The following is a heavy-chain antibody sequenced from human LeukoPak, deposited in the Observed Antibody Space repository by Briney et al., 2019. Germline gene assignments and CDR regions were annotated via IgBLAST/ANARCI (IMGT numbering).Heavy chain of an antibody. CDR2: ISGGGSGI. V-gene: IGHV3-48*01. Sequence: PGGSLRLSCAASGFTFSSYNMNWVRQAPGKGLEWVSYISGGGSGIYYADSVKGRFTISRDNAKNSLYLQMDSLRAEDTALYYCARDLNWAFDYWGQGTLVTVSS. J-gene: IGHJ4*02. CDR1: GFTFSSYN. D-gene: IGHD7-27*01. CDR3: ARDLNWAFDY.